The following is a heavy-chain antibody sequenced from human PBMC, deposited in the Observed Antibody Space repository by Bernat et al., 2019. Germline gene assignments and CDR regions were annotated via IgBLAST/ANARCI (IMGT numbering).Heavy chain of an antibody. V-gene: IGHV4-39*01. D-gene: IGHD1-7*01. CDR1: GGSISSSSYY. J-gene: IGHJ6*02. CDR2: IYCSGST. Sequence: QLQLQESGPGLVKPSETLSLTCTVSGGSISSSSYYWGWIRQPPGKGLEWIGSIYCSGSTYYNPSLKSRVTISVDTSKNQFSLKLSSVTAADTAVYYCARRATGTTYYYYGMDVWGQGTTVTVSS. CDR3: ARRATGTTYYYYGMDV.